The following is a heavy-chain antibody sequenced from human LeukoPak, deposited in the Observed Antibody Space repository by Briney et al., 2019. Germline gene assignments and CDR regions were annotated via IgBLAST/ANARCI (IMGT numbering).Heavy chain of an antibody. Sequence: GESLKISCKGSGYSFTSYWTGWVRQMPGKGLEWMGIIYPSDSDTRYSPSFQGQVTISVDKSISTAYLQWSSLKASDTAMYYCARRQYDSSGYYSVGLDYWGQGTLVTVSS. J-gene: IGHJ4*02. V-gene: IGHV5-51*01. CDR3: ARRQYDSSGYYSVGLDY. D-gene: IGHD3-22*01. CDR1: GYSFTSYW. CDR2: IYPSDSDT.